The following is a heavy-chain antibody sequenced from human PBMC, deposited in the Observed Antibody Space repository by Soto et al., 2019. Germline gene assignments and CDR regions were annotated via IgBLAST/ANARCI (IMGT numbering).Heavy chain of an antibody. CDR1: GYTFTSYY. CDR2: INAGNTHT. Sequence: ASVKVSCKASGYTFTSYYMHWVRQAPGQRLEWMGWINAGNTHTKYSQKFQGRVTFTRDTSASTAYMELSSLTSEDTALYYCARQAQNANSLYVFDYWGKGTLVPVSS. CDR3: ARQAQNANSLYVFDY. J-gene: IGHJ4*02. V-gene: IGHV1-3*01. D-gene: IGHD3-16*02.